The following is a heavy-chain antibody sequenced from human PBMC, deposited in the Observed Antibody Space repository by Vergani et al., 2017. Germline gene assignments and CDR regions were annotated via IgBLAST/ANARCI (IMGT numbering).Heavy chain of an antibody. CDR1: GDSISSSSAA. CDR3: ARHLNYLDQ. CDR2: TYYRSKWYN. Sequence: QVLLQQSGPGLVKPSQTLSLTCAISGDSISSSSAAWYWIRQSPSRGLEWLVRTYYRSKWYNDYAVSVKSRITINPDTSKNQFSLHLQSVKPEDTAVYYCARHLNYLDQWGQGRLVTVSS. V-gene: IGHV6-1*01. J-gene: IGHJ4*02.